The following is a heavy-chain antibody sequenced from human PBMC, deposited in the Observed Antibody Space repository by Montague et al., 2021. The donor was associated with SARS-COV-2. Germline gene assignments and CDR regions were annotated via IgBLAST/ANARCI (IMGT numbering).Heavy chain of an antibody. J-gene: IGHJ6*03. CDR3: ARARYSGYDSLYYYYYYMDV. CDR2: IYYRGST. Sequence: SETLSLTCTVSGGSISSYYCSWIRQPPGKGLEWIGYIYYRGSTNXNPSLKSRVTISVDTSKNQFSLKLSSVTAADTDVYYCARARYSGYDSLYYYYYYMDVWGKGTTVTVSS. V-gene: IGHV4-59*01. D-gene: IGHD5-12*01. CDR1: GGSISSYY.